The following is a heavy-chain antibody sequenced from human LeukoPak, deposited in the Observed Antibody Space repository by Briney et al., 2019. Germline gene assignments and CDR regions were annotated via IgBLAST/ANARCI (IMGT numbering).Heavy chain of an antibody. V-gene: IGHV1-24*01. D-gene: IGHD3-3*01. J-gene: IGHJ4*02. Sequence: ASVKVSCKASGYTFTSYAMNWVRQAPGKGLEWMGGFDPEDGETIYAQKFQGRVTMTEDTSTDTAYMELSSLRSEDTAVYYCATVRKRVFGVVTHFDYWGQGTLVTVSS. CDR3: ATVRKRVFGVVTHFDY. CDR2: FDPEDGET. CDR1: GYTFTSYA.